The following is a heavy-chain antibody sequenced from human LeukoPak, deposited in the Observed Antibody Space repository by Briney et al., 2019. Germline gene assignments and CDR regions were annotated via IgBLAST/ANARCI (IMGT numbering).Heavy chain of an antibody. CDR1: GGSFSGYY. CDR2: INHSGST. D-gene: IGHD3-3*01. J-gene: IGHJ4*02. V-gene: IGHV4-34*01. CDR3: ARGVALTIFGVVTPLFDY. Sequence: PSETLSLTCAVYGGSFSGYYWSWIRQPPGKGLEWIGEINHSGSTNYNPSLKSRVTISVDTSKNQFSLKLSSVTAADTAVYYCARGVALTIFGVVTPLFDYWGQGTLVTVSS.